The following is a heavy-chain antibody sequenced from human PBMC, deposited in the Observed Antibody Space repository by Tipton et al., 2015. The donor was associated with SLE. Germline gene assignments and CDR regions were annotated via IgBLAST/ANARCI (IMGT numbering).Heavy chain of an antibody. CDR3: ARPLRGYRDGPFDY. CDR1: GFSFSDYW. Sequence: SLRLSCAASGFSFSDYWMSWVRQAPGKGPEWVSCISGSGGSVYYADSVKGRFTISRDNSKNTLYLQMNSLRAEDTAVYYCARPLRGYRDGPFDYWGQGNLVTVSS. V-gene: IGHV3-23*01. CDR2: ISGSGGSV. J-gene: IGHJ4*02. D-gene: IGHD5-18*01.